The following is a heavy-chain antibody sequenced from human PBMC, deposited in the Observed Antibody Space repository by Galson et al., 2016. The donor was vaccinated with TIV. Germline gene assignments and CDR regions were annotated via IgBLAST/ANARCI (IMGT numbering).Heavy chain of an antibody. Sequence: SVKVSCKASGGIFNIYAISWVRQAPGQGLEWMGGILPIFGAATYAQKFQGRVTITADESTNTAYMELSSLKSDDTAMYYCARPSSSCRGCSYYYYMDVWGKGTTVTVSS. CDR2: ILPIFGAA. V-gene: IGHV1-69*13. J-gene: IGHJ6*03. CDR3: ARPSSSCRGCSYYYYMDV. CDR1: GGIFNIYA. D-gene: IGHD6-19*01.